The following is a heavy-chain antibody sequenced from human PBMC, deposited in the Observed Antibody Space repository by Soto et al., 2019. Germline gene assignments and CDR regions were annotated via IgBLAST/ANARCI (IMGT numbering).Heavy chain of an antibody. CDR3: ARARLDTPALEY. J-gene: IGHJ4*02. V-gene: IGHV3-30-3*01. CDR1: GFSFRSYA. CDR2: MSYDGSDK. D-gene: IGHD2-2*01. Sequence: QVQLVESGGGVVQPGRSLRLSCAASGFSFRSYAMHWVRQAPGKGLEWVAVMSYDGSDKDYADSVKGRFTISRDNSKNTLYLQMSSLRAEDKAVYYCARARLDTPALEYWGQGTLVTVSS.